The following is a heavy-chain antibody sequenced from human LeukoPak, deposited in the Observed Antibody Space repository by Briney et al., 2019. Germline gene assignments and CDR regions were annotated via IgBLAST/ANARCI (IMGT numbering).Heavy chain of an antibody. CDR1: GFTFSSHG. CDR3: AREASDAFDI. Sequence: GRSLRLSCAASGFTFSSHGMHWVRQAPGKGLEWVAVIWYDGSNKYYADSVKGRFTISRDNSKDTLYLEMNSLRAEDTAVYYCAREASDAFDIWGQGTMVTVSS. V-gene: IGHV3-33*01. CDR2: IWYDGSNK. J-gene: IGHJ3*02.